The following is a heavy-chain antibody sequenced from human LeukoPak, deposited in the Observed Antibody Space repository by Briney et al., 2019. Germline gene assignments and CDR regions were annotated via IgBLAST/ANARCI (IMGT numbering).Heavy chain of an antibody. Sequence: KPSETLSLTCAVYGGSFSGYYWSWIRQPPGKGLEWIGEINHSGSTNYNPSLKSRVTISVDTSKNQFSLKLNSVTAADTAVYYCARGFGYCISTSCYGRWFDPWGQGTLVTVSS. J-gene: IGHJ5*02. CDR1: GGSFSGYY. CDR2: INHSGST. CDR3: ARGFGYCISTSCYGRWFDP. V-gene: IGHV4-34*01. D-gene: IGHD2-2*01.